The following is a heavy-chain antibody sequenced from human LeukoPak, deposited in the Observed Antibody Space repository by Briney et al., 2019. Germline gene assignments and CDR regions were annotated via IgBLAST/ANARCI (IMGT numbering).Heavy chain of an antibody. Sequence: GGSLRLSCAASGFTFSSYSINWVRQAPGKGLEWVSYISSSGSIYYADSVKGRFSISRDNAKSSVSLHMNSLRDEDTAVYYCARGCDTNCFFNDYWGQGTLVTVSS. V-gene: IGHV3-48*02. D-gene: IGHD2-8*01. CDR1: GFTFSSYS. CDR3: ARGCDTNCFFNDY. CDR2: ISSSGSI. J-gene: IGHJ4*02.